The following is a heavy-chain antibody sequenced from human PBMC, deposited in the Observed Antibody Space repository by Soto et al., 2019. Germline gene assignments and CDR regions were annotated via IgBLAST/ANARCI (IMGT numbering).Heavy chain of an antibody. CDR3: ARDFYYDILTVYRYFDY. CDR1: GFTFSSYS. CDR2: ISSSSSYI. Sequence: PGGSLRLSCAASGFTFSSYSMNWVRQAPGKGLEWVSSISSSSSYIYYADSVKGRFTISRDNAKNSLYLQMNSLRAEDTAVYYCARDFYYDILTVYRYFDYWGQGTLVTVSS. V-gene: IGHV3-21*01. D-gene: IGHD3-9*01. J-gene: IGHJ4*02.